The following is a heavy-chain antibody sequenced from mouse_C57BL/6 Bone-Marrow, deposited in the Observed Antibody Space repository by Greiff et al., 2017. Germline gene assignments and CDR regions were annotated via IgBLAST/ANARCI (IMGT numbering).Heavy chain of an antibody. CDR1: GFTFSNYW. CDR3: TDDYYFDY. J-gene: IGHJ2*01. V-gene: IGHV6-3*01. D-gene: IGHD2-4*01. Sequence: EVKVIESGGGLVQPGGSMKLSCVASGFTFSNYWMNWVRQSPEKGLEWVAQIRLKSDNYATHYAESVKGRFTISRDDSKSSVYLQMNNLRAEDTGIYYCTDDYYFDYWGQGTTLTVSS. CDR2: IRLKSDNYAT.